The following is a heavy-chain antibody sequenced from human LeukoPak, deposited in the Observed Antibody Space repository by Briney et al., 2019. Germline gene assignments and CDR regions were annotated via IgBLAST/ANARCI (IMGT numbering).Heavy chain of an antibody. CDR2: IWYDGSNK. V-gene: IGHV3-33*01. D-gene: IGHD1-1*01. CDR1: GFTFSSYG. CDR3: AREKNADAFDI. Sequence: PGGSLRLSCAASGFTFSSYGMHWVRQAPGKGLEWVAVIWYDGSNKYYADSVKGRFTISRDNSENTLYLQMNSLRAEDTAVYYCAREKNADAFDIWGQGTMLTVSS. J-gene: IGHJ3*02.